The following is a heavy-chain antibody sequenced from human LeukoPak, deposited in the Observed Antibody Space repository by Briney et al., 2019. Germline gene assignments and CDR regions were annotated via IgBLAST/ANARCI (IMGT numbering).Heavy chain of an antibody. V-gene: IGHV4-38-2*01. Sequence: SGTLSLTCAVSGYSISSGYYWGWIRQPPGKGLEWIGSIYHSGSTYYNPSLKSRVTISVDTSENQFSLKLSSVTAADTAVYYCARGEIDYATGLSSYFDYWGQGTLVTVSS. CDR2: IYHSGST. D-gene: IGHD4-17*01. J-gene: IGHJ4*02. CDR1: GYSISSGYY. CDR3: ARGEIDYATGLSSYFDY.